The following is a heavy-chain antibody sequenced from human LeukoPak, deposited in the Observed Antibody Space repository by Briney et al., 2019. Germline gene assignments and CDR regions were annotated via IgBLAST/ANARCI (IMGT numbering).Heavy chain of an antibody. CDR3: GRSRGYGDYDH. V-gene: IGHV4-38-2*01. CDR2: IYRSGTT. Sequence: PSETLSLTCAVSGYSITSGFYWGWIRQFPGKGLEWIGSIYRSGTTYYNPSLKSRVTVTVDTSKNQFSLRLRSVTAADTAVFYCGRSRGYGDYDHWGQGTLVTVSS. D-gene: IGHD4-17*01. CDR1: GYSITSGFY. J-gene: IGHJ5*02.